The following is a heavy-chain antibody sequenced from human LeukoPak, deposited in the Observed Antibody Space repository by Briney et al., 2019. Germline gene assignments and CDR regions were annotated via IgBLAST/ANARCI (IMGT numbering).Heavy chain of an antibody. D-gene: IGHD5-12*01. V-gene: IGHV1-46*01. CDR1: GYTLTNHY. Sequence: ASVKVSCKASGYTLTNHYIHWARQAPGQGLEWMGIMNPSGGSTSYPQKFQGRVTMTRDTSTSTVYMELSSLRSEDTAVYYCARDRVSGGYVTSDYWGQGTLVTVSS. CDR3: ARDRVSGGYVTSDY. J-gene: IGHJ4*02. CDR2: MNPSGGST.